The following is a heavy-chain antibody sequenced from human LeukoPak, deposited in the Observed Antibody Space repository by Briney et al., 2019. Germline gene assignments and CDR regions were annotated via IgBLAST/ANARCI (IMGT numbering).Heavy chain of an antibody. CDR2: IYYSGST. V-gene: IGHV4-59*01. J-gene: IGHJ6*02. CDR1: GGSISSYY. Sequence: SETLSLTCTVSGGSISSYYWSWIRQPPGKGLEWIGYIYYSGSTNYNPSLKSRVTISVDTSKNQFSLKLSSVTAADTAVYYCAGVSSGYYYYYGMDVWGQGTTVTVSS. CDR3: AGVSSGYYYYYGMDV. D-gene: IGHD6-19*01.